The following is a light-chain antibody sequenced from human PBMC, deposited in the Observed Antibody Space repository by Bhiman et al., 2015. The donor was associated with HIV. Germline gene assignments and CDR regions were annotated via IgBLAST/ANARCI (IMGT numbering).Light chain of an antibody. J-gene: IGLJ3*02. CDR1: SSDVGGYNF. CDR3: TSYSSRNTLGV. CDR2: DVS. Sequence: QSALTQPASVSGSPGQSITISCTGSSSDVGGYNFVSWYQQHPGKAPKLMIYDVSNRPSGISDRFSGSKSGYTASLTISGLQPEDEADYYCTSYSSRNTLGVFGAGTKVTVL. V-gene: IGLV2-14*03.